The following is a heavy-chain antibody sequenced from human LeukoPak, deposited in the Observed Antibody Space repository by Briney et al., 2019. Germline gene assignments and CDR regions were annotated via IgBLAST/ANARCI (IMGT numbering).Heavy chain of an antibody. CDR1: GGSISSGGYS. D-gene: IGHD6-13*01. CDR2: IYHSGST. Sequence: PSETLSLTCAVSGGSISSGGYSWSWIRQPPGKGLEWIGYIYHSGSTYYNPSLKSRVTISVDRSKNQFSLKLSSVTAADTAVYYCARGWSYSSSWYGNAFDIWGQGTMVTVSS. V-gene: IGHV4-30-2*01. J-gene: IGHJ3*02. CDR3: ARGWSYSSSWYGNAFDI.